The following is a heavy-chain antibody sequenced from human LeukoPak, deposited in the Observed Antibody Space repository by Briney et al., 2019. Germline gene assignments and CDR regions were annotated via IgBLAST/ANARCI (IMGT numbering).Heavy chain of an antibody. Sequence: GGSLRLSCAASGFTFSNAWMSWVRQAPGKGLEWVGRIKSKTDGGTTDYAAPVKGRFTISRDDSKNTLYLQMNSLKTEDTAVYYCTTDPSPLYYGSGNALYNWFDPWGQGTLVTVSS. D-gene: IGHD3-10*01. CDR3: TTDPSPLYYGSGNALYNWFDP. J-gene: IGHJ5*02. CDR2: IKSKTDGGTT. CDR1: GFTFSNAW. V-gene: IGHV3-15*01.